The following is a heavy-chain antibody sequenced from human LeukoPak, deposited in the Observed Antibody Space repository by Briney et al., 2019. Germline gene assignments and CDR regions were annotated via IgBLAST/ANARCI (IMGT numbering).Heavy chain of an antibody. CDR2: ISGSGGST. D-gene: IGHD2-2*01. V-gene: IGHV3-48*03. J-gene: IGHJ4*02. Sequence: PGGSLRLSCAASGFTFSSYEMNWVRQAPGKGLEWVSAISGSGGSTYYADSVKGRFTISRDNAKNSLYLQMNRLRAEDTAVYYCARPRGCGSSRCNNFDYWGQGTLVTVSS. CDR1: GFTFSSYE. CDR3: ARPRGCGSSRCNNFDY.